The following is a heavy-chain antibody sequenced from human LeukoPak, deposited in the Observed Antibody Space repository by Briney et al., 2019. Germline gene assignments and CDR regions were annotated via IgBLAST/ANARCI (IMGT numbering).Heavy chain of an antibody. D-gene: IGHD3-9*01. CDR3: ARDPFDPSHTISSGH. CDR2: IIPIFGTA. Sequence: GASVKVSCKASGGTFSSYAISWVRQAPGQGLEWMGGIIPIFGTANYAQKFQGRVTITADESTSTAYMELSSLRSEDTAVYYCARDPFDPSHTISSGHWGQGTLVTVSS. V-gene: IGHV1-69*13. CDR1: GGTFSSYA. J-gene: IGHJ4*02.